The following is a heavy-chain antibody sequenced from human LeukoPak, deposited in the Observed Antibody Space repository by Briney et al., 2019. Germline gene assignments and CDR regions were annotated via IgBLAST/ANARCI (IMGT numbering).Heavy chain of an antibody. CDR1: GFTFSSYW. V-gene: IGHV3-74*01. J-gene: IGHJ4*02. Sequence: SGGSLRLSCAASGFTFSSYWMYWVRQAPGKGLVWVSRINTDGKTTNYADSVKGRFTISRDNAKNTLYLQMNSLRAEDTAVYYSARDITLTRGGRSDYWGQGTLVTVSA. CDR2: INTDGKTT. CDR3: ARDITLTRGGRSDY. D-gene: IGHD3-10*01.